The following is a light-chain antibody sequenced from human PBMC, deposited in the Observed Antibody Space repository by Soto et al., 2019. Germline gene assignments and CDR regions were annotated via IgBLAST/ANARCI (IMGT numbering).Light chain of an antibody. Sequence: EIVLTQSPATLSLSPGERATLSCRASQSVGNILAWYQQKPGHPPRLLMYDASERATGIPARFSGSGSGTDFTLTISSLEPDYFAVYYCQQRSDWPLSFGGGTKVEIK. V-gene: IGKV3-11*01. CDR2: DAS. J-gene: IGKJ4*01. CDR1: QSVGNI. CDR3: QQRSDWPLS.